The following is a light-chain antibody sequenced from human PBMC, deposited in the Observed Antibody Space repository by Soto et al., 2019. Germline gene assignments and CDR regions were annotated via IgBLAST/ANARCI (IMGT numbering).Light chain of an antibody. V-gene: IGLV1-44*01. J-gene: IGLJ2*01. CDR1: SSNIGSNT. CDR3: AAWDDSLNGHVV. CDR2: SNN. Sequence: QPVLTQPPSASGTPGQRVTISCSGSSSNIGSNTVNWYQQLPGTAPKLLIYSNNQRPSGVPDRFSGSKSGTSASLAISGLPSEDEADYYCAAWDDSLNGHVVFGGGTKLTVL.